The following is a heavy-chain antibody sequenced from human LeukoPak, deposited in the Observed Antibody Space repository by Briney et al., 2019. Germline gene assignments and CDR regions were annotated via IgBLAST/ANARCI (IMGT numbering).Heavy chain of an antibody. CDR3: ARGDYDTSGYYYYYYGMDV. J-gene: IGHJ6*02. CDR2: IYHSGST. CDR1: GGSISSRSYY. D-gene: IGHD3-22*01. V-gene: IGHV4-39*01. Sequence: KPSETLSLTCTVSGGSISSRSYYWGWIRQPPGKGLEWIGSIYHSGSTYYNPSLKSRVTISVDTSKNQFSLKLSSVTAADTAVYYCARGDYDTSGYYYYYYGMDVWGQGTTVTVSS.